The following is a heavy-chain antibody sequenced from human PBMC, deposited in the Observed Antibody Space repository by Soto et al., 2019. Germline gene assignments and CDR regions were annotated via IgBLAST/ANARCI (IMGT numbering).Heavy chain of an antibody. CDR1: GGTFSSYT. J-gene: IGHJ6*02. CDR3: ARDRRTYYYYYGMDV. V-gene: IGHV1-69*08. CDR2: IIPILGIA. Sequence: QVQLVQSGAEVKKPGSSVKVSCKASGGTFSSYTISWVRQAPGQGLEWMGRIIPILGIANYAQKFQGRVTITADKYTSTAYMELSSLRSEDTAVYYCARDRRTYYYYYGMDVWGQGTTVTVSS.